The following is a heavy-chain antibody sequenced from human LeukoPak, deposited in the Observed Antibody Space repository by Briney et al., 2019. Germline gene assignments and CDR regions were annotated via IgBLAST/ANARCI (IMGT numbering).Heavy chain of an antibody. V-gene: IGHV3-74*01. D-gene: IGHD2-15*01. CDR3: ARDLGYCSGGSCYYYMDV. CDR1: GFTFSSYW. CDR2: INSDGSST. J-gene: IGHJ6*03. Sequence: PGGSLRLSCAASGFTFSSYWMHWVRQAQGKGLVWVSCINSDGSSTSYADSVKGRFTISRDNAKNTLYLQMNSLRVEDTAVYYCARDLGYCSGGSCYYYMDVWGKGTTVTVSS.